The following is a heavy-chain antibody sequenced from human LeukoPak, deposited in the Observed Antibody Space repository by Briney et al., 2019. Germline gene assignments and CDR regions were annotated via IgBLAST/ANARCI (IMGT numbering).Heavy chain of an antibody. V-gene: IGHV4-61*02. D-gene: IGHD3-22*01. CDR1: GGSISSGSYY. CDR2: IYTRGST. J-gene: IGHJ3*02. Sequence: SETLSLSCTVSGGSISSGSYYWSWIRQPAGKGLEWIGRIYTRGSTNYNASLKRRVTISVETSKNQFSLKLSSVTAADTAVYYCARARVNTGVVVIPTPYAFDIWGQGTMVTVSS. CDR3: ARARVNTGVVVIPTPYAFDI.